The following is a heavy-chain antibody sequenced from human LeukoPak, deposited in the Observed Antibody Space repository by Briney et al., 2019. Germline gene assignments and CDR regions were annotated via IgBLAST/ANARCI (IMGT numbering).Heavy chain of an antibody. CDR3: ARARSSWRAYDY. D-gene: IGHD6-13*01. J-gene: IGHJ4*02. CDR1: GFTFSSYS. CDR2: ISSSSSCI. V-gene: IGHV3-21*01. Sequence: GGSLRLSCAASGFTFSSYSMNWVRQAPGKGLEWVSSISSSSSCIYYADSVKGRFTISRDNAKNSLYLQMNSLRAEDTAVYYCARARSSWRAYDYWGQGTLVTVSS.